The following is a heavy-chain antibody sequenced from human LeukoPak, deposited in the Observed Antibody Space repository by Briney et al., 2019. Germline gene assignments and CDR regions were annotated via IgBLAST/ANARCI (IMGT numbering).Heavy chain of an antibody. CDR2: MNSEGSTT. J-gene: IGHJ4*02. CDR1: GFTFSTYW. Sequence: PGGSLRLSCAASGFTFSTYWMHWVRQVPGKGLVWVSRMNSEGSTTTNAHPVKGRFTISRDNANNTLYLQMTGLRAEDTALYYCARVGGPGWSGYWGQGTLVTVSS. CDR3: ARVGGPGWSGY. D-gene: IGHD6-19*01. V-gene: IGHV3-74*03.